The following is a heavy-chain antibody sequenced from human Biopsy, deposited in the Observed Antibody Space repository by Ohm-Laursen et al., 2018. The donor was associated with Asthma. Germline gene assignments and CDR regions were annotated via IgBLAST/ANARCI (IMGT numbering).Heavy chain of an antibody. CDR2: HDHEEGGT. CDR3: ASDFPKNYVRYNFQF. CDR1: GYSLTDLS. J-gene: IGHJ4*02. V-gene: IGHV1-24*01. D-gene: IGHD1-7*01. Sequence: ASVKVSCKIFGYSLTDLSMHWVRQAPGQGLEWMGGHDHEEGGTVNARRFQGRVTMTEDTSTDTAYMEMSSLSSDDTAVYYCASDFPKNYVRYNFQFWGQGTLVTVSS.